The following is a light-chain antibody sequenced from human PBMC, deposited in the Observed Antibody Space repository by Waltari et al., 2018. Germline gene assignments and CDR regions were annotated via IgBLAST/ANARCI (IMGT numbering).Light chain of an antibody. CDR1: QSVSSY. V-gene: IGKV3-11*01. CDR2: EAY. CDR3: QQRFSWPT. Sequence: EIVLTQSPATLSLSPGERATLSCRASQSVSSYLAWYQQKPGQAPRLLIYEAYNRATGIPDRFSGSGSGTDFTLTISSLEPEDFAVYYCQQRFSWPTFGQGAKVEIK. J-gene: IGKJ1*01.